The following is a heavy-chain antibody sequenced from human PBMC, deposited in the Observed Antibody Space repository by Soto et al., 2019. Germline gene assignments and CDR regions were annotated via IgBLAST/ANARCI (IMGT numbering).Heavy chain of an antibody. J-gene: IGHJ3*02. D-gene: IGHD6-6*01. CDR3: ATGVSSSSDAFDI. CDR2: FDPEDGET. V-gene: IGHV1-24*01. Sequence: ASVKVSFKVSGYTLTELSMHWVRQAPGKGLEWMGGFDPEDGETIYAQKFQGRVTMTEDTSTDTAYMELSSLRSEDTAVYYCATGVSSSSDAFDIWGQGTMVTVSS. CDR1: GYTLTELS.